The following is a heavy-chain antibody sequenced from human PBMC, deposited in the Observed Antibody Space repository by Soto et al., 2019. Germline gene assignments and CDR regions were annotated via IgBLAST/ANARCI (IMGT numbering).Heavy chain of an antibody. V-gene: IGHV3-11*01. CDR3: ARNYYDSSGGFDY. CDR2: ITSSGSTI. D-gene: IGHD3-22*01. CDR1: GFTFSDYY. Sequence: GGSLRLSCAASGFTFSDYYMSWIRQAPGKGLEWVSYITSSGSTIYYADSVKGRFTISRDNSKNTLYLQMNSLRAEDTAVYYCARNYYDSSGGFDYRGQGTLVTVSS. J-gene: IGHJ4*02.